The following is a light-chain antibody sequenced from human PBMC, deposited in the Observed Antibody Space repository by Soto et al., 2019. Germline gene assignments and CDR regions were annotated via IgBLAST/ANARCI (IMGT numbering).Light chain of an antibody. CDR3: QQYNTWPFT. V-gene: IGKV3-15*01. J-gene: IGKJ3*01. Sequence: EIVMTQSPATLSVSPGERATLSCRASQSVSSNLAWYQQKPGQAPRLLIYGASTRATGIPARFSGSGSGTEFTLTISSLQPEDFAVYYCQQYNTWPFTFGPGTKVDIK. CDR2: GAS. CDR1: QSVSSN.